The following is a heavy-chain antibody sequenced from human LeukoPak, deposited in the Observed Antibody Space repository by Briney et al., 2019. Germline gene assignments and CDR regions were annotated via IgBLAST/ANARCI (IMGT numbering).Heavy chain of an antibody. Sequence: SETLSLTCAVYGGSFSGYYWSWIRQPPGKGLEWIGEINHSGSTNYNPSLKSRVTISVDTSKNQFSLKLSSVTAADTAVYYCASTCSTSCYTSNWLDPWGQGTLVTVSS. CDR1: GGSFSGYY. CDR2: INHSGST. V-gene: IGHV4-34*01. CDR3: ASTCSTSCYTSNWLDP. J-gene: IGHJ5*02. D-gene: IGHD2-2*02.